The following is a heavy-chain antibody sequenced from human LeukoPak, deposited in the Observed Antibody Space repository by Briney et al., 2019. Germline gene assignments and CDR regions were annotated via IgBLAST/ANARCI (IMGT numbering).Heavy chain of an antibody. CDR2: IYSGGST. V-gene: IGHV3-66*01. D-gene: IGHD3-9*01. CDR1: GFTFSSYS. CDR3: ARDRLHYDSLTGYPAD. J-gene: IGHJ4*02. Sequence: GGSLRLSCAASGFTFSSYSMNWVRQAPGKGLEWVSVIYSGGSTHYADSVKGRFTISRDNSKNTLYLQMNSLRAEDTAVYYCARDRLHYDSLTGYPADWGQGTLVTVSS.